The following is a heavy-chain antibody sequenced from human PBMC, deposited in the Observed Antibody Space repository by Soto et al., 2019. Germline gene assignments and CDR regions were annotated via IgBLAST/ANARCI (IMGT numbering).Heavy chain of an antibody. D-gene: IGHD1-1*01. CDR1: GFTFSSYA. CDR3: ATPSTGGTFYYYYVMDV. V-gene: IGHV3-23*01. CDR2: ISGSGGST. Sequence: GGSLRLSCAASGFTFSSYAMSWVRQAPGKGLEWVSAISGSGGSTYYADSVKGRFTISRDNSKNTLYLQMNSLRAEDTAVYYCATPSTGGTFYYYYVMDVWGQGTTVTVSS. J-gene: IGHJ6*02.